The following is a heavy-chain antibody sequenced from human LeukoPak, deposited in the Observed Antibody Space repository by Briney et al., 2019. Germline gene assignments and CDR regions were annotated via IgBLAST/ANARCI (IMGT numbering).Heavy chain of an antibody. V-gene: IGHV3-66*01. CDR3: ARDRLTYYYYYDGMDV. CDR1: GFTVSSNY. J-gene: IGHJ6*02. Sequence: PGGSLRLSCAASGFTVSSNYMSWVRQAPGKGLEWVSVIYSGGRTYYADSVKGRFTISRDNSKNTLYLQMNSLRAEDTAVYYCARDRLTYYYYYDGMDVWGQGTTVTVSS. CDR2: IYSGGRT.